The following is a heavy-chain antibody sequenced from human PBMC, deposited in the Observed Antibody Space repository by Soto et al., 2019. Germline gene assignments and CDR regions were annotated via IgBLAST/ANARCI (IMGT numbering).Heavy chain of an antibody. CDR2: IYYSGST. D-gene: IGHD1-20*01. V-gene: IGHV4-30-4*01. CDR3: ARVRHIKAFDI. J-gene: IGHJ3*02. CDR1: GGSISSGDYY. Sequence: QVQLQASGPGLVKPSQTLSLTCTVSGGSISSGDYYWSWIRHPPGKGLAWIGYIYYSGSTYYNPSRRSRVILSVDTSKNQFSLKLSSVTASDTAVYYCARVRHIKAFDIWGQGTMVTVSS.